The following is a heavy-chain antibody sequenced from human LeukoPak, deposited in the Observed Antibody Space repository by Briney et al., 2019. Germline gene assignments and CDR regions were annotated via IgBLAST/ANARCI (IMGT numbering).Heavy chain of an antibody. V-gene: IGHV3-21*05. Sequence: GGSLRLSCAVSGFTFSTYTMNWIRQTPGKGLESLAYISGSGSDIYYADSVKGRFTISRDNAKNSLYLQLNSLRPEDTALYYCSTEPRSLLYWGHGTLVTVSS. CDR1: GFTFSTYT. D-gene: IGHD4-17*01. J-gene: IGHJ4*01. CDR3: STEPRSLLY. CDR2: ISGSGSDI.